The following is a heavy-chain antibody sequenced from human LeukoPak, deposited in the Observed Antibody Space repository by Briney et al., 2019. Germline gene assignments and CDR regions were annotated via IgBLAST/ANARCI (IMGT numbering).Heavy chain of an antibody. D-gene: IGHD1-26*01. CDR2: IDYSGST. Sequence: PSETLSLTCTVSGGTISRYYWSWIRQPPGKGLEWIAYIDYSGSTNYNPSLKSRLTISVDASKNQFSLKVSSVTAADTAVYYCARDRRRELLHAFDIWGQGTMVTVSS. J-gene: IGHJ3*02. CDR3: ARDRRRELLHAFDI. CDR1: GGTISRYY. V-gene: IGHV4-59*01.